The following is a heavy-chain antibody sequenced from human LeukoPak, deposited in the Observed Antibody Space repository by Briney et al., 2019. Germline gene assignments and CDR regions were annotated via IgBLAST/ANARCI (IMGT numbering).Heavy chain of an antibody. D-gene: IGHD1-26*01. CDR1: GGSISSSSYY. CDR3: ARVGREDYYYYMDV. J-gene: IGHJ6*03. V-gene: IGHV4-39*07. CDR2: IYYSGST. Sequence: SETLSLTCTVSGGSISSSSYYWGWIRQPPGKGLEWIGSIYYSGSTYYNPSLKSRVTISVDTSKNQFSLKLSSVTAADTAVYYCARVGREDYYYYMDVWGKGTTVTISS.